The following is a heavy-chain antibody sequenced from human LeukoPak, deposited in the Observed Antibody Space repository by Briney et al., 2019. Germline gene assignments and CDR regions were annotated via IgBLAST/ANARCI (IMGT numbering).Heavy chain of an antibody. Sequence: GGSLRLSCAASGFTFSSYAMYWVRQAPGKGLEWVAVISYDGSDKFYADSVKGRFTISRDNSKNTLYLQMNNLRTEDMAVYYCAKSDIVVVSDAKGNWFDPWGQGSLVTVSS. CDR3: AKSDIVVVSDAKGNWFDP. CDR1: GFTFSSYA. D-gene: IGHD2-2*01. V-gene: IGHV3-30*04. CDR2: ISYDGSDK. J-gene: IGHJ5*02.